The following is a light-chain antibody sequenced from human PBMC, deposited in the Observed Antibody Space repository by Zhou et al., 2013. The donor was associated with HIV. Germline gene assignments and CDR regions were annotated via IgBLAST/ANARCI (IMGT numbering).Light chain of an antibody. Sequence: QSALTQPASVSGSPGQSITISCTGTSSDVGSYNYVSWYQQHPGKAPKLMIYDVSNRPSGVSNRFSGSKSGNTASLTISGLQAEDEADYYCISYTSSSTLLVFGTGTKVTVL. V-gene: IGLV2-14*03. CDR3: ISYTSSSTLLV. CDR2: DVS. CDR1: SSDVGSYNY. J-gene: IGLJ1*01.